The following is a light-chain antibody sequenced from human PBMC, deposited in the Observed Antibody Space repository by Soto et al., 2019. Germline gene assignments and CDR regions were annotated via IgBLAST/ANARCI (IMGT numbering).Light chain of an antibody. V-gene: IGKV1-33*01. CDR2: DAS. CDR1: QNINNY. J-gene: IGKJ5*01. Sequence: DIQMTQSKSSLSASVGDRVTITCQASQNINNYLNWYQQKPGRAPKLLIYDASNLEAGVPSRFRGSGSGTDFTFTISSLQPEDFATYYCQQYDNLPLIFGQGTRLEIK. CDR3: QQYDNLPLI.